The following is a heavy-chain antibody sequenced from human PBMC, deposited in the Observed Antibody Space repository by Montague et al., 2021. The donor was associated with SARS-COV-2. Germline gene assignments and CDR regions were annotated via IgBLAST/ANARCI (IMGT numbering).Heavy chain of an antibody. CDR2: LYQSGTT. J-gene: IGHJ5*02. V-gene: IGHV4-30-2*01. D-gene: IGHD3-16*01. CDR3: ARSMIRGGLNWFYP. CDR1: GASISNGGYT. Sequence: TLSLTCAVSGASISNGGYTWSWIRRPPGKGLEWIGYLYQSGTTRYTPSLKIRVTMSVDKSKNQFSLQLTSVIAADTAIYFCARSMIRGGLNWFYPWGQGTLVTVSS.